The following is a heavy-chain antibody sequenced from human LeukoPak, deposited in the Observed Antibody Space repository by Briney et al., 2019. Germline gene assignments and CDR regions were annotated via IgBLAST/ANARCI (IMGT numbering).Heavy chain of an antibody. CDR1: GFTFSRYS. V-gene: IGHV3-21*01. Sequence: GESLRLPCAASGFTFSRYSMNWVRQAPGKGLEWVSSISGSSSYIYYADSVKGRFTISRHNAKNSLYLQMNSLRAEDTAVYYCARVSAGVIGMKDVFDIWGQGTMVTVSS. CDR2: ISGSSSYI. J-gene: IGHJ3*02. CDR3: ARVSAGVIGMKDVFDI. D-gene: IGHD3-16*02.